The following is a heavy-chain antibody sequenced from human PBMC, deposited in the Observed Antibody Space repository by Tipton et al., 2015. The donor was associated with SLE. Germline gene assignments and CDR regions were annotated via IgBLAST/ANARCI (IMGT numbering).Heavy chain of an antibody. CDR3: AASWGSDAFDI. J-gene: IGHJ3*02. D-gene: IGHD7-27*01. Sequence: QLVQSGAEVKKPGASVKVSCKASGYTFTSYYMHWVRQAPGQGLEWMGGIIPIFGTANYAQKFQGRVTITTDESTSTAYMELSSLRSEDTAVYYCAASWGSDAFDIWGQGTMVTVSS. CDR2: IIPIFGTA. CDR1: GYTFTSYY. V-gene: IGHV1-69*05.